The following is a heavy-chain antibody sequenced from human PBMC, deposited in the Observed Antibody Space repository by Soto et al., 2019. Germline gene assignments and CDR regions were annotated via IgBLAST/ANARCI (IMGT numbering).Heavy chain of an antibody. V-gene: IGHV2-26*01. CDR3: ARAIGELLQNWLDP. D-gene: IGHD3-10*01. Sequence: QVTLKESGPVLVKPTETLTLTCTVSGFSLSNARMGVSWIRQPPGKALEWLAHIFSNDEKSYSTSLKSRLTISKDTSKSQVVLTMTNMDPVDTATYYCARAIGELLQNWLDPWGQGTLVTVSS. J-gene: IGHJ5*02. CDR1: GFSLSNARMG. CDR2: IFSNDEK.